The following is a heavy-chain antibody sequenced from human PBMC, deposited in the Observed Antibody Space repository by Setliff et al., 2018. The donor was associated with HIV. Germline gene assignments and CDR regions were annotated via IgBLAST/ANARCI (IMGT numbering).Heavy chain of an antibody. J-gene: IGHJ5*02. Sequence: SETLSLTCTVSGGSISSGSYYWSWIRQPAGKGLEWIGRIYTSGSTNYNPAFKSRVSMGLDNAKHQFSLRLTSVTAADTAIYYCTRDWRAYGLMGSWGQGMLVTVSS. V-gene: IGHV4-61*02. CDR3: TRDWRAYGLMGS. CDR1: GGSISSGSYY. D-gene: IGHD4-17*01. CDR2: IYTSGST.